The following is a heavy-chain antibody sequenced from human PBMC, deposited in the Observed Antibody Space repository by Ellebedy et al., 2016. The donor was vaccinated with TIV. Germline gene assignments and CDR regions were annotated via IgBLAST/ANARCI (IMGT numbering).Heavy chain of an antibody. V-gene: IGHV3-33*08. Sequence: PGGSLRLSCAASGFTFSSYGMHRIRHAPGKGQEWVAVIWYDGSNKYYADSVKGRFTISRDNSKNTLYLQMNSLRAEDTGVYYWARGGKRKWEIPEASRPDAFDIWGQGTMVTVSS. D-gene: IGHD1-26*01. CDR2: IWYDGSNK. CDR3: ARGGKRKWEIPEASRPDAFDI. J-gene: IGHJ3*02. CDR1: GFTFSSYG.